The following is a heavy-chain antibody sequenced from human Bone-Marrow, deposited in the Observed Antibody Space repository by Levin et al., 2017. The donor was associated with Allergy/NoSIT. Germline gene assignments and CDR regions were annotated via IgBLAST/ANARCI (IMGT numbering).Heavy chain of an antibody. CDR1: GGSISSYY. D-gene: IGHD4-17*01. CDR3: ARVGSTTVTTRYYYYYGMDV. CDR2: IYYSGST. J-gene: IGHJ6*02. Sequence: TASETLSLTCTVSGGSISSYYWSWIRQPPGKGLEWIGYIYYSGSTNYNPSLKSRVTISVDTSKNQFSLKLSSVTAADTAVYYCARVGSTTVTTRYYYYYGMDVWGQGTTVTVSS. V-gene: IGHV4-59*01.